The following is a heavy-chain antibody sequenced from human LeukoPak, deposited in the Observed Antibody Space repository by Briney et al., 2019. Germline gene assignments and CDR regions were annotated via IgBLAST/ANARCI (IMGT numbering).Heavy chain of an antibody. J-gene: IGHJ4*02. CDR2: ISGGGEST. D-gene: IGHD5-12*01. CDR1: GSTFSTYA. V-gene: IGHV3-23*01. CDR3: AKVRMGYSGYDPLFDC. Sequence: GGSLRLSCAASGSTFSTYAMSWVRQAPGKGLEWVLSISGGGESTFYTDSVKGRFIVSRNNSKNTLYLQMNSLRAEDTAVYYCAKVRMGYSGYDPLFDCWGQGTQVTVSS.